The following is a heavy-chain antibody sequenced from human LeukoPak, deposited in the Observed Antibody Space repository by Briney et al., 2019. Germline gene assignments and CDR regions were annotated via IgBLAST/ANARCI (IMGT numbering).Heavy chain of an antibody. CDR2: ISSSGGY. J-gene: IGHJ4*02. V-gene: IGHV3-48*03. CDR3: ARHNGWYDY. Sequence: GGSLRLSCAASGFTFSSYEMNCVRQAPEKGLEWIAYISSSGGYMYADSVKGRFTISRDNAKNSPYLQMNSLRAEDTAVYYCARHNGWYDYWGQGTLVTVSS. CDR1: GFTFSSYE. D-gene: IGHD6-19*01.